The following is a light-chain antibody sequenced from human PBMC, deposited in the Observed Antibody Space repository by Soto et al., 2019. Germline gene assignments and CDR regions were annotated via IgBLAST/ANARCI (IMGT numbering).Light chain of an antibody. CDR2: VEGSGSY. V-gene: IGLV4-60*03. CDR3: ETWDSHTWV. J-gene: IGLJ3*02. Sequence: QPVLTQSSSASASLGSSVKLTCTLTSGHSSYVIAWHQQQPGKAPRYLMKVEGSGSYNKGSGVPDRFSGSSSGADRYLTISNLQSEDEADYYCETWDSHTWVFGGGTQLTVL. CDR1: SGHSSYV.